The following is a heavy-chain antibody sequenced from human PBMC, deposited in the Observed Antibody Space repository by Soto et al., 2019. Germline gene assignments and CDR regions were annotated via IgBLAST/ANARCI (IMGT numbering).Heavy chain of an antibody. CDR1: GCTFATYA. CDR3: ARVGGALGDLDY. V-gene: IGHV1-18*01. D-gene: IGHD3-16*01. J-gene: IGHJ4*02. Sequence: ASVKVSCKASGCTFATYAVSWVRQAPGQGLEWMGWISAYNGNTINAQKFQGRVTLTTDTSTSTAYMALTSLTSDDTAVYYCARVGGALGDLDYWGQGTLVTVSS. CDR2: ISAYNGNT.